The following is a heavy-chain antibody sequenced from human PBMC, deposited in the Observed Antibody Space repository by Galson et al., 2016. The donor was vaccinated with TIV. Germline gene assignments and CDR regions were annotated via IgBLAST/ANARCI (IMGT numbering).Heavy chain of an antibody. D-gene: IGHD4-17*01. CDR2: ISPFFGIS. CDR3: AKERTTVTTHGAFDV. Sequence: SCKASGGTFSHHVINWVRQAPGQGLEWMGGISPFFGISNSAQKFQGRVTITADELTSTAYMELSSLTSDDTAVYFCAKERTTVTTHGAFDVWGPGTMVTVSS. CDR1: GGTFSHHV. V-gene: IGHV1-69*01. J-gene: IGHJ3*01.